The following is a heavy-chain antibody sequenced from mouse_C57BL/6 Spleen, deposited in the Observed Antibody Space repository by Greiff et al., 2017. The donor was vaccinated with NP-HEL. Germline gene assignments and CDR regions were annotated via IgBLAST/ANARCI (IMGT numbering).Heavy chain of an antibody. CDR3: ARGHYSNYPAWFAY. Sequence: EVQLVESGGGLVKPGGSLKLSCAASGFTFSDYGMHWVRQAPEKGLEWVAYISSGSSTIYYADTVKGRVTISRDNAKNTLFLQMTSLRSEDTAMYYCARGHYSNYPAWFAYWGQGTLVTVSA. V-gene: IGHV5-17*01. CDR2: ISSGSSTI. D-gene: IGHD2-5*01. CDR1: GFTFSDYG. J-gene: IGHJ3*01.